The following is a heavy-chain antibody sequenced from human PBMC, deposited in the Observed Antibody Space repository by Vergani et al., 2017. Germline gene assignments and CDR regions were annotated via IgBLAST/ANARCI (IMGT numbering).Heavy chain of an antibody. J-gene: IGHJ4*02. CDR2: ISGSGGST. D-gene: IGHD3-3*01. V-gene: IGHV3-23*01. CDR1: GFTFSSYA. Sequence: VELLESGGGLVQPGGSLRLSCAASGFTFSSYAMSWVRQAPGKGLEWVSAISGSGGSTYYADSVKGRFTIYRDNSKNTLYLQMNSLRAEDTAVYYCAKHVGVLRFLEWLTGFDYWGQGTLVTVSS. CDR3: AKHVGVLRFLEWLTGFDY.